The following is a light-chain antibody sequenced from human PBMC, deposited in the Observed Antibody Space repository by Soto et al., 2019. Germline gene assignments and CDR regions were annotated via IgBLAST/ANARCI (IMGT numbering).Light chain of an antibody. V-gene: IGKV1-13*02. CDR2: DAS. J-gene: IGKJ5*01. Sequence: AIQLTQSPSSLYASVGDRVTITCRASQGISSALAWYQQKPGKAPKLLIYDASSLESGVPSRFSGSGSGTDLTLTISSLQPEDFATYYWQQFNSYTITFCQGTRPEIK. CDR1: QGISSA. CDR3: QQFNSYTIT.